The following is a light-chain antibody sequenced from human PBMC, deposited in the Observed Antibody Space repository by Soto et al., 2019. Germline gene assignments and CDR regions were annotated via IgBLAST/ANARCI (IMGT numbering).Light chain of an antibody. CDR3: LHHGSSLWT. J-gene: IGKJ1*01. CDR1: RGISSY. V-gene: IGKV3-20*01. CDR2: EAS. Sequence: EIVLTQSPGTLSLSPGERATLSCRASRGISSYLGWYQQKPGQPPRLLIYEASNRATGIPDRFSGSGSGTDFTLTISRLEPEDFAMYYCLHHGSSLWTFGQGTKVDIK.